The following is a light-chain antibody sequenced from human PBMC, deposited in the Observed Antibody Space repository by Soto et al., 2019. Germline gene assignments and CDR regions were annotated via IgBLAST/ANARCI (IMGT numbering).Light chain of an antibody. CDR1: QSVSSY. Sequence: EIVLTQSPAILSMSPGERATLSCRASQSVSSYFAWYQQKPGQAPRLLIYDASNRATGVPARFSGSGSGTDFTLTISSLEPEDFAVYYCQQRRYWPVTFGQETKVEIK. V-gene: IGKV3-11*01. CDR2: DAS. J-gene: IGKJ1*01. CDR3: QQRRYWPVT.